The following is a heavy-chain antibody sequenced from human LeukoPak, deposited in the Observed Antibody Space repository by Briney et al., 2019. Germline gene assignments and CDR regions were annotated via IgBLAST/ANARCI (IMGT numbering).Heavy chain of an antibody. CDR2: IYPGDSDT. Sequence: ASVKVSCKASGYTFTSYGISWVRQMPGKGLEWMGIIYPGDSDTRYSPSFQGQVTISADKSISTAYLQWSSLKASDTAMYYCARPGSGYDRGHYYFDYWGQGTLVTVSS. CDR3: ARPGSGYDRGHYYFDY. D-gene: IGHD5-12*01. CDR1: GYTFTSYG. J-gene: IGHJ4*02. V-gene: IGHV5-51*01.